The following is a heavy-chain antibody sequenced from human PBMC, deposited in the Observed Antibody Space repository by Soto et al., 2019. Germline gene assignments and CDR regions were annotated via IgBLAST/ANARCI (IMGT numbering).Heavy chain of an antibody. CDR2: IYPGDSDT. CDR3: ARNILPIAAAGAYYYGMDV. J-gene: IGHJ6*02. CDR1: GYSFTSYW. Sequence: GESLKISCKGSGYSFTSYWIGWVRQMPGKGLEWMGIIYPGDSDTRYSPSFQGQVTISADKSISTAYLQWSSLNASDAAMYYCARNILPIAAAGAYYYGMDVWGQGTTVTVSS. V-gene: IGHV5-51*01. D-gene: IGHD6-13*01.